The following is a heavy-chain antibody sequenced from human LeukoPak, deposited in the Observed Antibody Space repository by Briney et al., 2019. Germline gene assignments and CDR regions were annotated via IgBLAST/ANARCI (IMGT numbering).Heavy chain of an antibody. Sequence: GGSLRLSCAASGFTFSSYGMHWVRQAPGKGLEWVAFIRYDGSNKYYADSVKGRFTISRDNSKNTLYLQMNSLRAEDTAVYYCARSGYYYDSSGYVDAFDIWGQGTMVTVSS. CDR1: GFTFSSYG. V-gene: IGHV3-30*02. CDR3: ARSGYYYDSSGYVDAFDI. D-gene: IGHD3-22*01. J-gene: IGHJ3*02. CDR2: IRYDGSNK.